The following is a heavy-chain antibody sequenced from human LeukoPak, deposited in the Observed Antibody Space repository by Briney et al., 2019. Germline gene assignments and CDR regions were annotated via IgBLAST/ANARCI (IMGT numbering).Heavy chain of an antibody. CDR2: ISGSGGST. CDR1: GFTFSSYA. V-gene: IGHV3-23*01. D-gene: IGHD1-14*01. Sequence: GGSLRLSCAASGFTFSSYAMCWVRQAPGKGLEWVSAISGSGGSTYYADSVKGRFTISRDNSKNTLYLQMNSLRAEDTAVYYCASGGALGPFDYWGQGTLVTVSS. CDR3: ASGGALGPFDY. J-gene: IGHJ4*02.